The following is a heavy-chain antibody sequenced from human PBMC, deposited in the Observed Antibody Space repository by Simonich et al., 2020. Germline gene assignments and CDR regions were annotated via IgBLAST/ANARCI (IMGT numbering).Heavy chain of an antibody. CDR3: ARDVDTAMVFDY. J-gene: IGHJ4*02. Sequence: EVQLVESGGGLVKPGGSLRLSCAASGFTFSSYSMNWVRLAPGKWLEWVSSIRSSRSYRYYADSVKGRFTISRDNAKNSLYLQMNSLRAEDTAVYYCARDVDTAMVFDYWGQGTLVTVSS. V-gene: IGHV3-21*01. CDR2: IRSSRSYR. D-gene: IGHD5-18*01. CDR1: GFTFSSYS.